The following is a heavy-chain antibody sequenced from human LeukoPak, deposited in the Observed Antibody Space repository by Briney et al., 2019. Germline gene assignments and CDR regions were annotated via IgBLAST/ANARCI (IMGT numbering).Heavy chain of an antibody. Sequence: GGSLRLSCAASGFTVSSNYMSWARLAPGKGLEWVSIIYNSGSTYYADSVKGRFTISRDNSRNTLYLQMNSLRAEDTAVYYCATRSQPDYYYGMDVWGQGTTVTVSS. CDR2: IYNSGST. D-gene: IGHD5-18*01. J-gene: IGHJ6*02. CDR1: GFTVSSNY. CDR3: ATRSQPDYYYGMDV. V-gene: IGHV3-53*01.